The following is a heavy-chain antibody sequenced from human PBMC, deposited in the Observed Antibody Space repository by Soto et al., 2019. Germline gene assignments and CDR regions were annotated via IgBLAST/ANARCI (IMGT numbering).Heavy chain of an antibody. V-gene: IGHV3-11*01. CDR1: GFSFGDYY. D-gene: IGHD2-8*01. CDR2: ISHNSGSF. Sequence: QVQLVESGGGLVKPGESLRVSCTASGFSFGDYYMSWIRQAPGKGLEWISYISHNSGSFYYADSVKARFTISRDNSKNLLLLQMDNLRAEDTAVYYCAREDLCTTGACLLLRRKTNYFDYWGAGTQVTVSS. J-gene: IGHJ4*02. CDR3: AREDLCTTGACLLLRRKTNYFDY.